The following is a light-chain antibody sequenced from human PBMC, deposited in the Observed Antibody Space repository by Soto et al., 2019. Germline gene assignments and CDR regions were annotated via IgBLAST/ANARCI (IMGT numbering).Light chain of an antibody. CDR1: SSDVGGYKY. Sequence: QSARSQPASVSGSPGQSITISCTGTSSDVGGYKYVSWYQHHPDKAPKLIISVVSNRPSGVSNRFSGSKSGNTASLTISGLQAEDEADYYCGSYTSSDTPYVFGTGTKVTVL. CDR3: GSYTSSDTPYV. J-gene: IGLJ1*01. V-gene: IGLV2-14*01. CDR2: VVS.